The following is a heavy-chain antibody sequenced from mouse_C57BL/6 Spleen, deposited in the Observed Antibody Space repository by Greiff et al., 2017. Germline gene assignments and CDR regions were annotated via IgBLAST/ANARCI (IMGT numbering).Heavy chain of an antibody. J-gene: IGHJ2*01. D-gene: IGHD1-1*01. V-gene: IGHV5-4*01. Sequence: GKLVESGGGLVTPGGSLTLSCAASGFTFSSYALSWVRQTPAKRLVWVATISDGGSYTYYPDNVKGRFTITRDNAKNNLYLQMRHLKSEDTAMYYCARDKYYGSSSYFDYWGQGTTRTVSS. CDR2: ISDGGSYT. CDR1: GFTFSSYA. CDR3: ARDKYYGSSSYFDY.